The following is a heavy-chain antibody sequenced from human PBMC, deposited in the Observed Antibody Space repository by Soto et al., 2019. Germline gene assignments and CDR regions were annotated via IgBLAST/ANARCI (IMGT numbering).Heavy chain of an antibody. CDR2: IYYSGIT. Sequence: SETLSLTCTAPGGSISSYYWSWIRQPPGKGLEWIGYIYYSGITDYNPSLKSRVTISVDKSKNQFSLKLSSVTAADTAVYYCARERPDGARLDPWGQGTLVTSPQ. CDR3: ARERPDGARLDP. V-gene: IGHV4-59*12. J-gene: IGHJ5*02. D-gene: IGHD6-6*01. CDR1: GGSISSYY.